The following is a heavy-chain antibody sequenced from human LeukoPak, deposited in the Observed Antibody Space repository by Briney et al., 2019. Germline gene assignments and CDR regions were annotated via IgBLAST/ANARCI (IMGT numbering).Heavy chain of an antibody. J-gene: IGHJ4*02. CDR3: TTVIRLLTRDY. CDR1: GFTCSYAW. Sequence: AGGSLRLXCAASGFTCSYAWMRWVRQAPGKGLEWVGRIKSKTDGGTTDYAAPVKGRFTISRDDSKNTLYLQMNSLKTEDAAVYYCTTVIRLLTRDYWGQGTLVTVSS. V-gene: IGHV3-15*01. CDR2: IKSKTDGGTT. D-gene: IGHD2-15*01.